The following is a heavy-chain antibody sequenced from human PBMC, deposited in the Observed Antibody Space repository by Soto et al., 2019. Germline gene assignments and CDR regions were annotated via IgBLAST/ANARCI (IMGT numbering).Heavy chain of an antibody. CDR3: ARDRSPTKWEPATNWFDP. CDR2: LSKNFVTI. J-gene: IGHJ5*02. Sequence: GGSLRLSCATSGCSFGHYSFNWVRQAPGKGLEWVSYLSKNFVTIKYADSVKGRFTISRDNSKNTLYLQMNSLRAEDTAVYYCARDRSPTKWEPATNWFDPWGQGTLVTVSS. V-gene: IGHV3-48*01. D-gene: IGHD1-26*01. CDR1: GCSFGHYS.